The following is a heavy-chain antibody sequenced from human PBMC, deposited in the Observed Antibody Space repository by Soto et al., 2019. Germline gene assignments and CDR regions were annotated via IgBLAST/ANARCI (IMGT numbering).Heavy chain of an antibody. Sequence: ASVKVSCKASGYTFTGYYMHWVRQAPGQGLEWMGWINPNRGGTNYAQKFQGWVTMTRDTSISTAYMELSRLGSYDTAVYYCARICGIGAFDIWGQGTMVTVSS. CDR1: GYTFTGYY. V-gene: IGHV1-2*04. CDR3: ARICGIGAFDI. D-gene: IGHD2-21*01. CDR2: INPNRGGT. J-gene: IGHJ3*02.